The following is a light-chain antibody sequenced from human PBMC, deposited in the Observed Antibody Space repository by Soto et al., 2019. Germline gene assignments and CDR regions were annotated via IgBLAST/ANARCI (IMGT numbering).Light chain of an antibody. Sequence: DIVMTQSPLSLPVTPGEPASISCRSSQNLLHSNGYYYLDWYLQKPGQSPQLLIYLASNRASGVPDRFSGSGSGTDFTLKICRVEADDVGVYYCMQTLQTRTFGQGPKVGIK. CDR2: LAS. CDR3: MQTLQTRT. V-gene: IGKV2-28*01. J-gene: IGKJ1*01. CDR1: QNLLHSNGYYY.